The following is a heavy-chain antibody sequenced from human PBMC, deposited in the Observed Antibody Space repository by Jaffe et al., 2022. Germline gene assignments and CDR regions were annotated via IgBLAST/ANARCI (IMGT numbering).Heavy chain of an antibody. CDR2: IHNDGSTT. CDR1: GFTFSPYW. Sequence: EVQLVESGGGLVQPGGSLRLSCAASGFTFSPYWMHWVRQAPGKGLVWVSHIHNDGSTTTYADSVKGRFTISRDNAKNTLYLQMNSLRAEDTAVYYCARSSYPYYFDYWGQGTLVTVSS. D-gene: IGHD6-6*01. J-gene: IGHJ4*02. V-gene: IGHV3-74*01. CDR3: ARSSYPYYFDY.